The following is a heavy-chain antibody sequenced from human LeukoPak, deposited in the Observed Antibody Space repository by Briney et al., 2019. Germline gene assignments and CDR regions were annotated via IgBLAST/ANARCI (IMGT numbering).Heavy chain of an antibody. CDR2: IYSGGNT. D-gene: IGHD4-11*01. J-gene: IGHJ4*02. CDR1: GFTVSTNY. V-gene: IGHV3-66*01. Sequence: GGSLRLSCAASGFTVSTNYMSWVRQAPGKGLECVSVIYSGGNTYYADSVKGRFTISRDNSKNTLYLQMNSLRAEDTAVYYCATSTVTKKPGFDYWGQGTLVTVSS. CDR3: ATSTVTKKPGFDY.